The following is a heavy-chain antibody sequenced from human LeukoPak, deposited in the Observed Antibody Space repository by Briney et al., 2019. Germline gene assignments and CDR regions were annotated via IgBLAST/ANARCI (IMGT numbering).Heavy chain of an antibody. Sequence: SETLSLTCAVSGGSIRSGNLWSWVRQPPGKGLEWIGEVYYSGSTTYAPSLKSRVTVSVDKSKNQFSLKLSSVTAADTAVYYCARDPIAAAGNGAFDIWGQGTMVTVSS. J-gene: IGHJ3*02. CDR3: ARDPIAAAGNGAFDI. CDR2: VYYSGST. CDR1: GGSIRSGNL. V-gene: IGHV4-4*02. D-gene: IGHD6-13*01.